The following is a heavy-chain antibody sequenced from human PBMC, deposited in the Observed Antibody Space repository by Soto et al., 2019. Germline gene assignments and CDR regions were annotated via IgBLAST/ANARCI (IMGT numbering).Heavy chain of an antibody. V-gene: IGHV4-59*01. D-gene: IGHD3-22*01. CDR2: IYYSGST. J-gene: IGHJ6*02. Sequence: PSVTLSLTCTVSGVSISSYYWSLIRQPPGKGLEWIGYIYYSGSTNYNPSLKGRVTISVDTSKNQFSLKLSSVTAADTAVYYCAREGNYYDSSGYYSSFDYYYGMDVWGQGTTVTVSS. CDR1: GVSISSYY. CDR3: AREGNYYDSSGYYSSFDYYYGMDV.